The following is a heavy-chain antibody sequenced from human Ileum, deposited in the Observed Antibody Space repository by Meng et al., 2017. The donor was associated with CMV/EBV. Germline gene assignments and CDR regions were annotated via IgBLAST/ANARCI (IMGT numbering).Heavy chain of an antibody. CDR1: GAYVSRSSYY. V-gene: IGHV4-39*07. J-gene: IGHJ4*02. CDR3: ARFRYSYAQNFVDY. Sequence: SGAYVSRSSYYWGWIRQYPGKGLDWIGNVYYSGATYYSPSLKSRVTISIDTSKNQFSLSLTSVTAADTAVYYCARFRYSYAQNFVDYWGQGNLVTVSS. CDR2: VYYSGAT. D-gene: IGHD2-2*01.